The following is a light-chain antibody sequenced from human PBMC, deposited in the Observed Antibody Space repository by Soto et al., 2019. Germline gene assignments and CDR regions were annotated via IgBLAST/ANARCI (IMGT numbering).Light chain of an antibody. J-gene: IGKJ1*01. CDR2: GAS. Sequence: GLTRWPCSVSMSQGERATVSCRASQSVSSNSLAWYQQQPGPAPRLLIYGASNRATGIPDRLSDSGSRPAFPSTSSGLPPEDFAVYYFQHYGSSGTFGQGTKVDIK. CDR3: QHYGSSGT. V-gene: IGKV3-20*01. CDR1: QSVSSNS.